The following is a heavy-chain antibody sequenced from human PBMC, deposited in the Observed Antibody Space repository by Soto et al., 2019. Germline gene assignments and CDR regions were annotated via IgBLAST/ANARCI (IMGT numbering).Heavy chain of an antibody. CDR2: IWYDGSNK. CDR1: GFPFSSYG. Sequence: GGSVRLSCAASGFPFSSYGMHWVRQAPGKGLDWVGVIWYDGSNKDYEESEKGRSTISRDNSNNMLYLQMNSLRADDTAVYYCASSIHWGQGAIVTVSS. CDR3: ASSIH. V-gene: IGHV3-33*03. J-gene: IGHJ4*02.